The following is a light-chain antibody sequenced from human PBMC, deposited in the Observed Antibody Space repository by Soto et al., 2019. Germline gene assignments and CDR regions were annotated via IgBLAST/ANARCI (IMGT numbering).Light chain of an antibody. CDR3: CSSGGSPTYV. CDR2: DVA. Sequence: QSALTQPRSVSGSPGQSVTISCTGTISDIGGYNYVSWYQQHPGKAPQLVIYDVAQRPSGVPDRFSGSKSDNTASLTISGLQAEDEADYYCCSSGGSPTYVFGTGTKLTVL. CDR1: ISDIGGYNY. J-gene: IGLJ1*01. V-gene: IGLV2-11*01.